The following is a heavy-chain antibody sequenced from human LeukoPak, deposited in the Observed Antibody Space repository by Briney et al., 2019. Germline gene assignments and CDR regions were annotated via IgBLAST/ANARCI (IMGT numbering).Heavy chain of an antibody. D-gene: IGHD6-6*01. CDR3: ARVFRSITARLDFDY. V-gene: IGHV1-2*02. Sequence: ASVKVSCKASGYTFTGYYMHWVRQAPGQGLEWMGWIHPTSGGTKYGQNFQGRVTLTRDTSITTAYMELSRLRSDDTAVYYCARVFRSITARLDFDYWGQGTLVTVSS. CDR1: GYTFTGYY. CDR2: IHPTSGGT. J-gene: IGHJ4*02.